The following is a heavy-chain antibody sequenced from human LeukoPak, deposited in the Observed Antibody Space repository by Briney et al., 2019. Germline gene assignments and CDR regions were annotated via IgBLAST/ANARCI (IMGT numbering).Heavy chain of an antibody. CDR2: ISASSGKT. J-gene: IGHJ3*02. CDR3: ARAYCGSTSCYFDI. Sequence: ASVKVSCKTSGYTFSSHGITWVRQAPGQGLEWMRWISASSGKTNIVQNLQGRVTMTTDTSTSTAYMDLRSLRSDDTAVYYCARAYCGSTSCYFDIWGQGTMVTVSS. CDR1: GYTFSSHG. D-gene: IGHD2-2*01. V-gene: IGHV1-18*01.